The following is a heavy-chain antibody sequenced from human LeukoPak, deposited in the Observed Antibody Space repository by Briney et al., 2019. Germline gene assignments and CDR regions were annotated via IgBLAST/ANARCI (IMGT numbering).Heavy chain of an antibody. CDR3: ARDFPYGDYGMDV. J-gene: IGHJ6*02. CDR2: IYHSGSP. V-gene: IGHV4-4*02. Sequence: KASETLSLTCAVSGGSISSNNWWGWVRQPPGKGLEWIGEIYHSGSPNYNPSLKSRVTISVDKSRNHFSLNLSSVTAADTAVYYCARDFPYGDYGMDVWGQGTTVTVSS. CDR1: GGSISSNNW. D-gene: IGHD4-17*01.